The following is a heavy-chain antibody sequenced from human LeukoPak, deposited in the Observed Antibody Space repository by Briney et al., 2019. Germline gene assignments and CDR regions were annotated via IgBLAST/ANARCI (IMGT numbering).Heavy chain of an antibody. CDR1: GFTFSNYW. CDR2: INTDGSST. Sequence: GGSLRLSCAASGFTFSNYWMHWVRQVPGKGLVWVSRINTDGSSTNYAASVKGRFTISRDNAKNTVYLQMNSLRAEDTALYYCASLTTVTTSLEYWGQGTLVTVSS. V-gene: IGHV3-74*01. D-gene: IGHD4-17*01. J-gene: IGHJ4*02. CDR3: ASLTTVTTSLEY.